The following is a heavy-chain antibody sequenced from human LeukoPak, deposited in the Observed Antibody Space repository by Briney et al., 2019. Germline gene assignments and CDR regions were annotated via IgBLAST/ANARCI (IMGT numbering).Heavy chain of an antibody. D-gene: IGHD1-26*01. Sequence: GGSLRLSCAASGLTFNNYWMNWVRQAPGKGLEWVAVISYDGSNKYYADSVKGRFTISRDNSKNTLYLQMNSLRAEDTAVYYCARDPFRELYFDYWGQGTLVTVSS. V-gene: IGHV3-30*03. CDR1: GLTFNNYW. CDR2: ISYDGSNK. J-gene: IGHJ4*02. CDR3: ARDPFRELYFDY.